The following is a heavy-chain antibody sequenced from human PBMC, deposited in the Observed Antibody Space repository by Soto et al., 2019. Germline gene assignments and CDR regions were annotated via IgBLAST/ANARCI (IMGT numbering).Heavy chain of an antibody. CDR3: ARHGDYVSLAV. CDR1: GFTFGNYW. Sequence: EVQLVESGGGLVQPGGSLRRSCAASGFTFGNYWMRWVRQAPGKGLEWVANIKQDGSEKYYVDSVKGRFTISRDDAKNSLYLQMNSLRAEDTAVYYCARHGDYVSLAVWGNGTTVTVSS. CDR2: IKQDGSEK. J-gene: IGHJ6*04. D-gene: IGHD4-17*01. V-gene: IGHV3-7*01.